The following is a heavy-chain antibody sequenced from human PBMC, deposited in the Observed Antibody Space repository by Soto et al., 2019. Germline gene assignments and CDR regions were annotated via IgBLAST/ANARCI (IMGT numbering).Heavy chain of an antibody. CDR1: GCTVSNSA. J-gene: IGHJ3*02. D-gene: IGHD2-15*01. CDR3: AAELYSGGRCCSFDI. V-gene: IGHV1-58*01. CDR2: IIVGTGQT. Sequence: ASVKVSCKTSGCTVSNSAVQWVRQARGQRLEWIGWIIVGTGQTRSAQNLQERITITRDMSTSTAYMELSSLRSEDTAVYYCAAELYSGGRCCSFDIWGQGTTVTVSS.